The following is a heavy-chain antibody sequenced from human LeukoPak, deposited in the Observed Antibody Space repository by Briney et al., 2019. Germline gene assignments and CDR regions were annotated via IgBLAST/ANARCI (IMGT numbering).Heavy chain of an antibody. J-gene: IGHJ4*02. D-gene: IGHD2-2*03. Sequence: SVKVSCKASGYTFTGYYMHWVRQAPGQGLEWMGWINPNSGGTNYAQKFQGRVSMTRDTSISTAYMELSRLRSDDTAVYYCASIRNLDIVVVPANQDYWGQGTLVTVSS. CDR3: ASIRNLDIVVVPANQDY. CDR1: GYTFTGYY. V-gene: IGHV1-2*02. CDR2: INPNSGGT.